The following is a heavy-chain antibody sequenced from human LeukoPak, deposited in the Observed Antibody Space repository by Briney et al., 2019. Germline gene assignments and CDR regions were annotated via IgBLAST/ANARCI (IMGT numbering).Heavy chain of an antibody. CDR2: ISYDGSTK. D-gene: IGHD3-10*02. V-gene: IGHV3-30*01. J-gene: IGHJ4*02. CDR3: ARDVHRPGFGY. CDR1: GFTFSSYA. Sequence: GGSLRLSCAASGFTFSSYAMAWVRQAPGKGLEWVAVISYDGSTKYYADSVKGRFTTSRDNSKNTLYLQMNSLRPEDTAVYYCARDVHRPGFGYWGQGTLVTVSS.